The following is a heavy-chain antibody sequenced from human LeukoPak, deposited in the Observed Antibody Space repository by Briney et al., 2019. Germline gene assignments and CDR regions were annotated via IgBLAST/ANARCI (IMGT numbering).Heavy chain of an antibody. CDR2: IRGSGANT. Sequence: GGSLRLSCAASEFTFSSYAMTWVRQTPGKGLEWVSLIRGSGANTYYADSVKGRFTMSRDNSKNTLYLQLNSLRAEDTAVYYCAKGPYGDPLSNFDYWGQGTLVTVSS. D-gene: IGHD4-17*01. J-gene: IGHJ4*02. CDR1: EFTFSSYA. CDR3: AKGPYGDPLSNFDY. V-gene: IGHV3-23*01.